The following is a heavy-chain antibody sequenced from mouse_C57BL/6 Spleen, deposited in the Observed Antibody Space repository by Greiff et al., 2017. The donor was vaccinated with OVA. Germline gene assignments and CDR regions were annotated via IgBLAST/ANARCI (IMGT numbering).Heavy chain of an antibody. CDR1: GYTFNDYY. V-gene: IGHV1-26*01. CDR2: INPNNGGT. Sequence: EVQLQQSGPELVKPGASVKISCKASGYTFNDYYMNWVKQSHGKSLEWIGDINPNNGGTSYNQKFKGKATLTVDKSSSTAYMELRSLTSEDSAVYYCARGNYYYAMDYWGQGTSVTVSS. CDR3: ARGNYYYAMDY. J-gene: IGHJ4*01.